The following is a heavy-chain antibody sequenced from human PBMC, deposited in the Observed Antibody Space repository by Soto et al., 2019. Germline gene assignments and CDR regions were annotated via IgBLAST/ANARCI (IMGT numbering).Heavy chain of an antibody. CDR2: IIPIFGTA. CDR3: EVSHTLNIAAAGSSFFDY. Sequence: SVKVSCKASGGTFSSYAISWVRQAPGQGLEWMGGIIPIFGTANYAQKFQGRVTITADKSTSTAYMELSSLRSEDTAVYYCEVSHTLNIAAAGSSFFDYWGQGTLVPVYS. V-gene: IGHV1-69*06. D-gene: IGHD6-13*01. CDR1: GGTFSSYA. J-gene: IGHJ4*02.